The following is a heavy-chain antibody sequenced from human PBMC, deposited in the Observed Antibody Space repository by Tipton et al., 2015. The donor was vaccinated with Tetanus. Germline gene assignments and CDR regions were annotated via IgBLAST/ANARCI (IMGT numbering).Heavy chain of an antibody. Sequence: SLRLSCAASGFTFDDYAMHWVRQAPGKGLEWVSGIGWNGGSIGYADSVKGRFTISRDNAKNSLYLQMNSLRAEGTAFYYCAKVSPNTSGCLDYWGQGTLVTVSS. CDR3: AKVSPNTSGCLDY. CDR2: IGWNGGSI. CDR1: GFTFDDYA. D-gene: IGHD6-19*01. V-gene: IGHV3-9*01. J-gene: IGHJ4*02.